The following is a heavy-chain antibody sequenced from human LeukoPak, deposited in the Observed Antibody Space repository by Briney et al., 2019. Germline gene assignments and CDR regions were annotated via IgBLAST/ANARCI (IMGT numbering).Heavy chain of an antibody. J-gene: IGHJ5*02. CDR1: GYSSTTYW. Sequence: LGESLKISCKGSGYSSTTYWIGWVRQMPGKGLEWMGIIYPGDSDTRYSPSFQGQVTISVDKSISTAYLQWSSLKASDTAMYYCARHASSSWLDWFDPWGQGTLVTVSS. CDR2: IYPGDSDT. V-gene: IGHV5-51*01. CDR3: ARHASSSWLDWFDP. D-gene: IGHD6-13*01.